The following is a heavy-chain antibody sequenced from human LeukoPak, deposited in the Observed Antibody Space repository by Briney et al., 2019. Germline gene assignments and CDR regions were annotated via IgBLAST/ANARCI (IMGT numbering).Heavy chain of an antibody. CDR2: INPNSGTT. J-gene: IGHJ5*01. CDR3: AKPISGGLAVTAGWFHP. D-gene: IGHD6-19*01. Sequence: GGSLRLSCAASRFTFSSYAMSWLRQPPGKGLEWVSTINPNSGTTSYAASVRGRFTISRDNSKNTLYLQLNTLRADDTATYYCAKPISGGLAVTAGWFHPWGQGTLVT. CDR1: RFTFSSYA. V-gene: IGHV3-23*01.